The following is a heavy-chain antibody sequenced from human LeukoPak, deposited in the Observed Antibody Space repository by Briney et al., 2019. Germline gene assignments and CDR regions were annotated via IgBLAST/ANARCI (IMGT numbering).Heavy chain of an antibody. Sequence: ASVKVSCKASGYTFTSYDINWVRQSTGQGLVWMGWINPNSGNTGYAQKFQGRVTMTRNTSISTAYMELSSLRSEDTAVYYCASGITTRGGAFDIWGQGTMVTVSS. CDR3: ASGITTRGGAFDI. CDR2: INPNSGNT. CDR1: GYTFTSYD. J-gene: IGHJ3*02. D-gene: IGHD6-6*01. V-gene: IGHV1-8*01.